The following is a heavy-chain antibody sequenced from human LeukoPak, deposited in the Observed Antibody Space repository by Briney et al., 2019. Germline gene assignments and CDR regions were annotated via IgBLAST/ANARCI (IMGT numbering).Heavy chain of an antibody. CDR1: GFTFSDYY. Sequence: GGSLRLSCAASGFTFSDYYMSWIRQAPGKGLEWVSYISISGSTIYYADSVKGRFTISRDNAKNSLYLQMNSLRAEDTAVYYCARESSYYYGSGSYYNSIAFDIWGQGTMVTVSS. J-gene: IGHJ3*02. CDR2: ISISGSTI. D-gene: IGHD3-10*01. CDR3: ARESSYYYGSGSYYNSIAFDI. V-gene: IGHV3-11*01.